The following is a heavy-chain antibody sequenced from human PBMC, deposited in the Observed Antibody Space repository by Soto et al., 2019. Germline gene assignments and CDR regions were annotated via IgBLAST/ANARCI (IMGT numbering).Heavy chain of an antibody. CDR2: INPNSGGT. CDR3: ARDLLDYDFWSGYYSEYYYGMDV. V-gene: IGHV1-2*02. D-gene: IGHD3-3*01. J-gene: IGHJ6*02. Sequence: ASVKVSCKASGYTFTGYYMHWMRQAPGQGLEWMGWINPNSGGTNYAQKFQGRVTMTRDTSISTAYMELSRLRSDDTAVYYCARDLLDYDFWSGYYSEYYYGMDVWGQGTTVTVSS. CDR1: GYTFTGYY.